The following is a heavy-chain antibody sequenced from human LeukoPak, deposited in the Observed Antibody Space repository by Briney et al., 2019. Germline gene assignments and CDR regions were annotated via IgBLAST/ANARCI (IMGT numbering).Heavy chain of an antibody. CDR3: ATSTTVTTDDDFDI. CDR2: IYPGDSDT. Sequence: GESLKISCNGSGYSFTSYWIGWVRQMPRKGLEWMGIIYPGDSDTRYSPSFQGQVTISADKSISTAYLQWSSLKASDTAMYYCATSTTVTTDDDFDIWGQGTMVTVSS. CDR1: GYSFTSYW. D-gene: IGHD4-17*01. J-gene: IGHJ3*02. V-gene: IGHV5-51*01.